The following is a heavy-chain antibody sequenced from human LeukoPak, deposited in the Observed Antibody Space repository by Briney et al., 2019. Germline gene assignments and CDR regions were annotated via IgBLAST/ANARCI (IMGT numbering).Heavy chain of an antibody. D-gene: IGHD3-10*01. V-gene: IGHV3-11*01. CDR2: ISRGGSAI. CDR3: AKVGKIYRPKLFGELAALGH. CDR1: GFIFSDYY. J-gene: IGHJ4*02. Sequence: PGGTLRLSCAASGFIFSDYYMSWIRQAPGKGLEWVSYISRGGSAINYADSVKGRFTISRDNSKNTLYLQMNSLRAEDTAVYYCAKVGKIYRPKLFGELAALGHWGQGTLVTVSS.